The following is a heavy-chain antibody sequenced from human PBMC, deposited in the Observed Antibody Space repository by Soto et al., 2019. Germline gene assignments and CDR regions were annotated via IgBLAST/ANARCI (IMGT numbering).Heavy chain of an antibody. CDR2: IYHSGTA. J-gene: IGHJ4*02. D-gene: IGHD1-1*01. CDR1: GDSISSGGYL. Sequence: QVQLQESGPGLVKPSQTLSLTCIVSGDSISSGGYLWTWIRQYPGKGLEWMGYIYHSGTAFYNPSLKSRLTISVDTSNNQFSLRLSSVTAADTAVYYCARGRGTYPDYWGQGTLVIVSS. CDR3: ARGRGTYPDY. V-gene: IGHV4-31*03.